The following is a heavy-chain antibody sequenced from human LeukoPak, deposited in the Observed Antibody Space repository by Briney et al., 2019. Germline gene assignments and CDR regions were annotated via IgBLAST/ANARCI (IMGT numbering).Heavy chain of an antibody. Sequence: GGSLRLSCAASGFTFSSYSMNWVRQAPGKGLEWVSFISSSRSYIYYADSVKGRFTISRDNAKNSLYLQMNSLRAEDTAVYYCASRGPRGTSDYWGQGTLVTVSS. D-gene: IGHD3-16*01. CDR1: GFTFSSYS. J-gene: IGHJ4*02. CDR3: ASRGPRGTSDY. V-gene: IGHV3-21*01. CDR2: ISSSRSYI.